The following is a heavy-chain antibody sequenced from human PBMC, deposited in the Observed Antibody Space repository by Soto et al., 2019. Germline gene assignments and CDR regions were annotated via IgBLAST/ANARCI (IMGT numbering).Heavy chain of an antibody. V-gene: IGHV1-18*01. CDR1: GYTFTSYG. J-gene: IGHJ4*02. Sequence: ASVTVSCQASGYTFTSYGISWVRQAPGQGLEWMGWISAYNGNTNYAQKLQGRVTMTTDTSTSTAYMELRSLRSDDTAVYYCARDCSGGSCYSSTAKRFDYWGQGTLVTVSS. CDR2: ISAYNGNT. CDR3: ARDCSGGSCYSSTAKRFDY. D-gene: IGHD2-15*01.